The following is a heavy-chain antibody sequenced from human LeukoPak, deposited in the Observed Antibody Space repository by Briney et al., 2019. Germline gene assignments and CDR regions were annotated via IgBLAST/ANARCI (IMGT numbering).Heavy chain of an antibody. Sequence: SETLSLTCAVYGGSFSGYYWSWIRQPPGKGLEWIGEINHSGSTNYNPSLKSRVTISVDTSKNQFSLKLSSVTAADTAVYYCARSLSRAYMDVWGKGTTVTVSS. CDR2: INHSGST. CDR3: ARSLSRAYMDV. J-gene: IGHJ6*03. V-gene: IGHV4-34*01. CDR1: GGSFSGYY.